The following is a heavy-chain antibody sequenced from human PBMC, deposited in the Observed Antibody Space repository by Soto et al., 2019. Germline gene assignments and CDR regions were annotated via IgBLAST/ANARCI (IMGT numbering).Heavy chain of an antibody. J-gene: IGHJ6*02. V-gene: IGHV1-18*04. CDR3: ARDRGGGYSYGYGYYYYGMDV. CDR2: INYSGNT. Sequence: QVQLVQSGAEVKKPGASVKVSCKASGYTFTTYGIGWVRQAPGQGLEWMGWINYSGNTKYAQKFQGRVTLTTDTSTSTAYMGLRGLRSDDTAVYYCARDRGGGYSYGYGYYYYGMDVWGQGTTVTVSS. D-gene: IGHD5-18*01. CDR1: GYTFTTYG.